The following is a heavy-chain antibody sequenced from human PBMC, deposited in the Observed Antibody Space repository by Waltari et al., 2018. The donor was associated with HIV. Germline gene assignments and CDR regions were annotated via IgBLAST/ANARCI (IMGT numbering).Heavy chain of an antibody. J-gene: IGHJ4*02. Sequence: EVQLVESGGGLVQPGGSLRLSCAASGFTFSSYWMHWVRQAPGKGLVGVSRINSDGSSTRYADTVKGRFTISRDNAKNTLYLQMNSLRAEDTAVYYCARDSSNRPFDYWGQGTLVTVSS. CDR1: GFTFSSYW. V-gene: IGHV3-74*01. CDR3: ARDSSNRPFDY. CDR2: INSDGSST.